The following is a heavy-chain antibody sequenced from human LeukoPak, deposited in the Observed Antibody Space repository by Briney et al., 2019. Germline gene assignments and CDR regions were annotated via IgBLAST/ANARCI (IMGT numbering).Heavy chain of an antibody. V-gene: IGHV3-23*01. J-gene: IGHJ4*02. CDR3: AKDRARDGYDDY. CDR2: ISGSGGST. D-gene: IGHD5-24*01. Sequence: GGSLRLSCAASGFTFSSYAMSWVRQTPGKGLEWVSAISGSGGSTHYADSVKGRFTISRDNSKNTLYLQMNSLRAEDTAVYYCAKDRARDGYDDYWGQGTLVTVSS. CDR1: GFTFSSYA.